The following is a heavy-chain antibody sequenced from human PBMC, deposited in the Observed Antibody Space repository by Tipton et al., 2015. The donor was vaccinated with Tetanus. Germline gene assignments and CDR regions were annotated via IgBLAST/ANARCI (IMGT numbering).Heavy chain of an antibody. CDR2: ISNGNT. D-gene: IGHD6-13*01. CDR1: RGPISSYY. CDR3: ARGWGSSWYYFDY. Sequence: TLSLTCTVSRGPISSYYWSWIRQPAGKGLEWIGHISNGNTDYSRSLKSRVTMSVDTSKRQFSLKLNSVTAADTAVYYCARGWGSSWYYFDYWGQGILVTVSS. V-gene: IGHV4-4*07. J-gene: IGHJ4*02.